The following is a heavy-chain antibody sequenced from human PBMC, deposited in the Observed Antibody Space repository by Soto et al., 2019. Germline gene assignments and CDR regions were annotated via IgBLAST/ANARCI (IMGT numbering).Heavy chain of an antibody. CDR1: GFTFSSYA. Sequence: QVQLVESGGGVVQPGRSLRLSCAASGFTFSSYAMHWVRQAPGKGLEWVAVISYDGSNKYYADSVKGRFTISRDNSKNTLYLQMNSLRAEDTAVYYCARDTDVTGRYYFDYWGQGTLVTVSS. V-gene: IGHV3-30-3*01. D-gene: IGHD1-20*01. CDR2: ISYDGSNK. CDR3: ARDTDVTGRYYFDY. J-gene: IGHJ4*02.